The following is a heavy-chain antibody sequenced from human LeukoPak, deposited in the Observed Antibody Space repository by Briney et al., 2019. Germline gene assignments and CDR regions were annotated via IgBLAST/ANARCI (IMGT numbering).Heavy chain of an antibody. CDR3: ARDLKSSGWYFGDENFDY. CDR1: GDSVSSNSAA. V-gene: IGHV6-1*01. J-gene: IGHJ4*02. D-gene: IGHD6-19*01. Sequence: PSQTLSLTCVISGDSVSSNSAAWNWIRQSPSRGLEWLGRTYYRSKWYNDYAVSVKSRISINPDTSKNQFSLQLDSVTPEDTAVYYCARDLKSSGWYFGDENFDYWGQGTLVTVSS. CDR2: TYYRSKWYN.